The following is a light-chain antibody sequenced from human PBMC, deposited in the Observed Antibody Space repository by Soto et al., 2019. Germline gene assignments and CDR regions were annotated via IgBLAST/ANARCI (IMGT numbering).Light chain of an antibody. CDR3: QKYKDWPYT. CDR2: DVS. V-gene: IGKV3-15*01. Sequence: VMTQSPATLSVSPGETVTLSCRASQSVTTNLAWYQQKPGQAPRVLMYDVSTRATGVPARFSGSGTGTEFTLTISSLQSDDFAFYYCQKYKDWPYTFGQGTKLEIK. J-gene: IGKJ2*01. CDR1: QSVTTN.